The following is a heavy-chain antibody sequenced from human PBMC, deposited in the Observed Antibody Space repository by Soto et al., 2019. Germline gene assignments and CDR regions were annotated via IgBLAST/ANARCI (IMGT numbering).Heavy chain of an antibody. V-gene: IGHV1-18*01. CDR2: VSAYNGYT. Sequence: ASVKVYCKASGFTFTSYGFSWVRQAPGEGLEWMGWVSAYNGYTTYAQRLQGRVTMTTDTSTSTAYMELNSLRVEDTAVYYCAKRLGFGGVIVTKAGLDYWGQGALVTVSS. D-gene: IGHD3-16*02. CDR3: AKRLGFGGVIVTKAGLDY. J-gene: IGHJ4*02. CDR1: GFTFTSYG.